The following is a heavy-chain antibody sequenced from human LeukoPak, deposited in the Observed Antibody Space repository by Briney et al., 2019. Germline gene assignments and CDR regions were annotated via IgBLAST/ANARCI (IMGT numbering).Heavy chain of an antibody. D-gene: IGHD3-10*01. Sequence: GGSLRLSCAASGFTFSSYAMSWVRQAPGKGLEWVSLISSGGTYEYYADSVKGRFTISRDNSKNTLYLQLNSLRAEDTAVYYCARDSTYYYDSGSSGPHYFDNWGQGPLVPVSS. J-gene: IGHJ4*02. CDR2: ISSGGTYE. CDR3: ARDSTYYYDSGSSGPHYFDN. CDR1: GFTFSSYA. V-gene: IGHV3-30*01.